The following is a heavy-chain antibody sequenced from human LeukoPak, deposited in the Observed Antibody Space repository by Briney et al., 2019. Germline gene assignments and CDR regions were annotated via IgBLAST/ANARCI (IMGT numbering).Heavy chain of an antibody. CDR3: ARRKRGYSYGLDY. Sequence: PSETLSLTCTVSGYSISSGYYWGWIRQPPGKGLEWIGSIYHSGSTYYNPSLKSRVTISVDTSKNQFSLKLSSVTAADTAVYYCARRKRGYSYGLDYWGQGTLVTVSS. CDR1: GYSISSGYY. V-gene: IGHV4-38-2*02. D-gene: IGHD5-18*01. J-gene: IGHJ4*02. CDR2: IYHSGST.